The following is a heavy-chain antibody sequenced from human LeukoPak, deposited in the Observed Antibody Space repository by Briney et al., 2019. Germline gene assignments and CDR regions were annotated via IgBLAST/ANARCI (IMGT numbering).Heavy chain of an antibody. J-gene: IGHJ5*02. CDR2: IYYSGST. Sequence: PSETLSLTCTVSGGSISSYYWSWLRQPPGKGLEWIGYIYYSGSTNYNPSLKSRVTISVDTSKNQFSLKLSSVTAADTAVYYRARVTRPGGIAVAGTPNWFDPWGQGTLVTVSS. V-gene: IGHV4-59*01. CDR3: ARVTRPGGIAVAGTPNWFDP. D-gene: IGHD6-19*01. CDR1: GGSISSYY.